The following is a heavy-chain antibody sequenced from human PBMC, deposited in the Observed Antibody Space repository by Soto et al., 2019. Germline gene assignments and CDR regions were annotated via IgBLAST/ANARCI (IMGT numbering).Heavy chain of an antibody. J-gene: IGHJ3*02. CDR3: ARDIYRSIAAPYAFDI. CDR2: INPSGGST. Sequence: ASVKVSCKASGYTFTIYYMHWVRQAPGQGLEWMGIINPSGGSTSYAQKFQGRVTMTRDTSTSTVYMELSSLRSEDTAVYYCARDIYRSIAAPYAFDIWGQGTMVTVSS. CDR1: GYTFTIYY. V-gene: IGHV1-46*01. D-gene: IGHD6-6*01.